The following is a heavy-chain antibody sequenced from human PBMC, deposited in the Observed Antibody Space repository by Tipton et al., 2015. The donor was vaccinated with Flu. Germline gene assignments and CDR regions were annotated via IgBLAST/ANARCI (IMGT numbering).Heavy chain of an antibody. CDR2: IYHSGTT. V-gene: IGHV4-38-2*01. CDR1: GYSIRSTYY. D-gene: IGHD3-10*02. J-gene: IGHJ4*02. CDR3: ARHTGDFVRGVIDY. Sequence: TLSLTCSVSGYSIRSTYYWGWVRRPPGKGLEWIGTIYHSGTTYYNPSLKSRLTISVDTSKNQFSLKLSSVTAADTAVYYCARHTGDFVRGVIDYWGQGALVTVSS.